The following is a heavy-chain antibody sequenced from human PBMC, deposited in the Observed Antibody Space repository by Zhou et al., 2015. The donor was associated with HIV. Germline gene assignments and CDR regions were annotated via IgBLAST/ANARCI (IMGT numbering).Heavy chain of an antibody. D-gene: IGHD1-26*01. CDR1: GGTFSSYT. V-gene: IGHV1-69*08. Sequence: QVQLVQSGAEVKKPGSSVKVSCKASGGTFSSYTISWVRQAPGQGLEWMGRIIPILGIANYAQKFQGRVTITADKSTSTAYMELSSLRSEDTAVYYCARDYGGSYSQDYWGQGTLVTVSS. CDR2: IIPILGIA. J-gene: IGHJ4*02. CDR3: ARDYGGSYSQDY.